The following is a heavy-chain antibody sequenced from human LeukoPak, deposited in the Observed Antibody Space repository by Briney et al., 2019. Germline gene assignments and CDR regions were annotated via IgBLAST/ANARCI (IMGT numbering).Heavy chain of an antibody. CDR1: GFTFSSYG. Sequence: GGSLRLSCAASGFTFSSYGMSWVRQAPGKGLEWVSAISGSGGSTYYADSVKGRFTISRDNSKNTLYLQMNSLRAEDTAVYYCAKAGEIYGSGSYYYYYYYYYMDVWGKGTTVTISS. V-gene: IGHV3-23*01. J-gene: IGHJ6*03. CDR3: AKAGEIYGSGSYYYYYYYYYMDV. CDR2: ISGSGGST. D-gene: IGHD3-10*01.